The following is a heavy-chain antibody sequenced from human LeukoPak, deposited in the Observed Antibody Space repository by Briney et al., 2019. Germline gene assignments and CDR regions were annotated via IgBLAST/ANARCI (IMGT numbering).Heavy chain of an antibody. CDR2: IYPGDSDT. CDR3: ARLPYYYDSSGIGDAFDI. Sequence: GESLKISCKGSGYSFTSYWIGWVRQMPGKGLEWVGIIYPGDSDTRYSPSFQGQVTISADKSISTAYLQWSSLKASDTAMYYCARLPYYYDSSGIGDAFDIWGQGTMVTVSS. J-gene: IGHJ3*02. V-gene: IGHV5-51*01. D-gene: IGHD3-22*01. CDR1: GYSFTSYW.